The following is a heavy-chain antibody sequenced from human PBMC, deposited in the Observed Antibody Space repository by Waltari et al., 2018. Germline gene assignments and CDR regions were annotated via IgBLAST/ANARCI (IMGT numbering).Heavy chain of an antibody. CDR1: GYTFTSYA. J-gene: IGHJ3*02. D-gene: IGHD1-7*01. CDR3: ARDGPGTGTTQADDAFDI. Sequence: VQLVQSGAEVKKPGESLKISCKGSGYTFTSYAMHWVRQAPGQRLEWMGWINAGNGNTKYSQKFQGRVTITRDTSASTAYMELSSLRSEDTAVYYCARDGPGTGTTQADDAFDIWGQGTMVTVSS. V-gene: IGHV1-3*01. CDR2: INAGNGNT.